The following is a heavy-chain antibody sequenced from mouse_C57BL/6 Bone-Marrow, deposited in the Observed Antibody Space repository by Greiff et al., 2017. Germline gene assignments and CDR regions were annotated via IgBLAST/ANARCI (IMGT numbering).Heavy chain of an antibody. Sequence: VMLVESGPGLVAPSQSLSITCTVSGFSLTSYAISWVRQPPGKGLELLGVIWTGGGTNYNSALKSRLSISKDNSKSQVFLKMNSLQTDDTARYYCARGGTVVATGYFDYWGQGTTLTVSS. D-gene: IGHD1-1*01. V-gene: IGHV2-9-1*01. CDR1: GFSLTSYA. CDR3: ARGGTVVATGYFDY. J-gene: IGHJ2*01. CDR2: IWTGGGT.